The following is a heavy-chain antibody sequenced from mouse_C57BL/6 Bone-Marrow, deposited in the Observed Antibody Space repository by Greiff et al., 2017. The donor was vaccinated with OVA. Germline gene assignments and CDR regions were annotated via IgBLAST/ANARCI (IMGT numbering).Heavy chain of an antibody. CDR1: GYAFSSSW. Sequence: VMLVESGPELVKPGASVKISCKASGYAFSSSWMNWVKQRPGKGLEWIGRIYPGDGDTNYNGKFKGKATLTADKSSSTAYMQLSSLTSEDSAVYFCASPYGTWFAYWGQGTLVTVSA. J-gene: IGHJ3*01. CDR2: IYPGDGDT. CDR3: ASPYGTWFAY. D-gene: IGHD1-1*01. V-gene: IGHV1-82*01.